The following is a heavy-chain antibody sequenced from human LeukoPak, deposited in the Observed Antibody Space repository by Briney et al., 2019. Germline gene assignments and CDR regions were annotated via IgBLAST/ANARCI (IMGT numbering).Heavy chain of an antibody. D-gene: IGHD3-22*01. CDR3: AKAQGGYSYFDY. CDR2: ISGSGGST. J-gene: IGHJ4*02. V-gene: IGHV3-23*01. Sequence: GGSLRLSCAASGFTFRSSAMSWVCQAPGKGLEWVSGISGSGGSTFNADSVKGRFTISRDNSKNTLYLQMNSLRAEDTAVYYCAKAQGGYSYFDYWGQGTLVTVSS. CDR1: GFTFRSSA.